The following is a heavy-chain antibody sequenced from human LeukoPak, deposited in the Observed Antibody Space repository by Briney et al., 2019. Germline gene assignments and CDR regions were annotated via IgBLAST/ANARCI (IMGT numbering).Heavy chain of an antibody. CDR1: GGSINNYY. CDR2: IYYSGST. Sequence: KPSETLSLTCTVSGGSINNYYWSWIRQSPGKGLEWIGYIYYSGSTNYNPSLKSRVTISVDTSKIQLSQKLSSVTAADTAVYYCARDKWGRTAFDIWGQGTMVTVSS. J-gene: IGHJ3*02. CDR3: ARDKWGRTAFDI. D-gene: IGHD7-27*01. V-gene: IGHV4-59*01.